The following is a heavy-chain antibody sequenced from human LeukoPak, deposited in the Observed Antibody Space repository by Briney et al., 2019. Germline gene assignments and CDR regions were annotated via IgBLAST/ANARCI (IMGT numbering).Heavy chain of an antibody. CDR3: ARVSGSYYKGFDY. Sequence: SETLSLTCTVSGDSISSGDYYWSWIRQPAGKGLEWIGRISSSGSTNYNPSLKSRVTISVDTSKNQFSLKLSSVTAADTAVYYCARVSGSYYKGFDYGGQGTLVTVSS. D-gene: IGHD3-10*01. CDR1: GDSISSGDYY. J-gene: IGHJ4*02. V-gene: IGHV4-61*10. CDR2: ISSSGST.